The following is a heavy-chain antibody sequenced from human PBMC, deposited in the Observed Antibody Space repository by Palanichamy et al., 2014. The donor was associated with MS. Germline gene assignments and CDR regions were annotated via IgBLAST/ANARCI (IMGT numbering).Heavy chain of an antibody. D-gene: IGHD1-7*01. J-gene: IGHJ4*02. Sequence: VTLKESGPALVKPTQTLTLTCTFSGFSLSTSGMRVNWIRQPPGKALEWLARIDWDDDKFYSTSLKTRLTISKDTSKNQVVLTMTNMDPVDTATYYCAARISGSTAFDYWGQGTLVTVSS. CDR3: AARISGSTAFDY. CDR1: GFSLSTSGMR. V-gene: IGHV2-70*04. CDR2: IDWDDDK.